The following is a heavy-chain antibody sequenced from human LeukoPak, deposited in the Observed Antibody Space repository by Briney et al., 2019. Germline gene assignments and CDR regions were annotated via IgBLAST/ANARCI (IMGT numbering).Heavy chain of an antibody. Sequence: SETLSLTCTVSGGSISSYYWSWIRQPPGKGLEWIGYIYYSGSTNYNPSLKSRVTISVDTSKNQFSLKLSSVTAADTAVYYCARGTAYSSSWYYFDYWGQGTLVTVSS. D-gene: IGHD6-13*01. V-gene: IGHV4-59*01. J-gene: IGHJ4*02. CDR3: ARGTAYSSSWYYFDY. CDR2: IYYSGST. CDR1: GGSISSYY.